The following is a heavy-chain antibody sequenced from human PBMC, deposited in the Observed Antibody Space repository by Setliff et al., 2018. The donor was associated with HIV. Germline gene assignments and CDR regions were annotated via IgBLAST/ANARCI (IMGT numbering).Heavy chain of an antibody. Sequence: GSLRLSCAASGFSVSSNYMTWVRQAPGKGLEWVSIIYSGGTIHDADSVKGRFTISRDVSKNTLFLQMNSLTIEDTAIYFCARGSHRATFVTTPFDCWGQGTLVTVSS. D-gene: IGHD4-17*01. CDR2: IYSGGTI. J-gene: IGHJ4*02. CDR3: ARGSHRATFVTTPFDC. CDR1: GFSVSSNY. V-gene: IGHV3-53*05.